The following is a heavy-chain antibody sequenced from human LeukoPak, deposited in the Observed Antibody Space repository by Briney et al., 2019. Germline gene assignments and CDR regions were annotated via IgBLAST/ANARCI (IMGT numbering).Heavy chain of an antibody. V-gene: IGHV3-30*02. D-gene: IGHD3-22*01. CDR2: IRYDGSNK. J-gene: IGHJ5*02. CDR3: ANMNRDSSGGNWFDP. CDR1: GFTFSSYG. Sequence: SGGSLRLSCAASGFTFSSYGMHWVRQAPAKGLERVAFIRYDGSNKYYADSVKGRFTISRDNTKNTLYLQMNSLRAEDTAVYYCANMNRDSSGGNWFDPWGKGTLVTVSS.